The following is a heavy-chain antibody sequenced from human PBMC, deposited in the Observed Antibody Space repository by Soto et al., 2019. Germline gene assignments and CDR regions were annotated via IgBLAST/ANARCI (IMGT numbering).Heavy chain of an antibody. CDR2: ISWNSNII. V-gene: IGHV3-9*01. CDR1: GFTFDDYA. D-gene: IGHD2-15*01. J-gene: IGHJ4*02. CDR3: AKGGPDGFCSGGRCYFDY. Sequence: EVQLVESGGGLVQPGRSLRLSCAASGFTFDDYAMHWVRRVPGKGLEWVSSISWNSNIIGYADSVKGRFTISRENAKNTLYLQMNSLRPEDTALYYCAKGGPDGFCSGGRCYFDYWGQGTLVTVSS.